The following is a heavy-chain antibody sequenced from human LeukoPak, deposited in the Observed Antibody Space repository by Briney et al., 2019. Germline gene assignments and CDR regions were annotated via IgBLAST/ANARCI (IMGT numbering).Heavy chain of an antibody. CDR2: ISRSGANT. D-gene: IGHD4-11*01. J-gene: IGHJ5*02. CDR3: ARDYSSFNWFDP. V-gene: IGHV3-23*01. Sequence: GGSLRLSCAASGFTFSTYGMSWVRQAPGKGLQWVSAISRSGANTYYTDSVKGRSAISRDNSKNTLYLQMNSLRAEDTAVYYCARDYSSFNWFDPWGQGTLVTVSS. CDR1: GFTFSTYG.